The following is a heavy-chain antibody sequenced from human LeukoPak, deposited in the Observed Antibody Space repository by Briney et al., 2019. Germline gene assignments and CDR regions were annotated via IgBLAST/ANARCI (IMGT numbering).Heavy chain of an antibody. Sequence: GGSLRLSCAASGFIFSSYGMHWVRQAPGKGLEWVAFLRSDGSHKCYADSVKGRFTISRDNSKNMVWLQMNSLRAEDTAVYYCASGRDGYNLNYWGQGTLVTVSS. D-gene: IGHD5-24*01. CDR3: ASGRDGYNLNY. CDR2: LRSDGSHK. J-gene: IGHJ4*02. CDR1: GFIFSSYG. V-gene: IGHV3-30*02.